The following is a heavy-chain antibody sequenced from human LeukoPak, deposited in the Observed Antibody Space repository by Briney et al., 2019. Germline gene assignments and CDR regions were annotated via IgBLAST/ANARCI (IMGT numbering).Heavy chain of an antibody. V-gene: IGHV3-11*01. J-gene: IGHJ4*02. CDR2: ISSSATTI. Sequence: YISSSATTIYYPDSVKGLFTISRDNAKNSLYLQMNSLRAEDTAVYYCARAVAAFYYFDYWGQGTLVTVSS. CDR3: ARAVAAFYYFDY. D-gene: IGHD6-6*01.